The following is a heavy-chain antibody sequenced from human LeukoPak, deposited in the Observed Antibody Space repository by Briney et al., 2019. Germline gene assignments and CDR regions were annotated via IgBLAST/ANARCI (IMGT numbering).Heavy chain of an antibody. J-gene: IGHJ6*02. CDR2: IYYSGST. CDR1: GGSISSYY. V-gene: IGHV4-59*01. CDR3: ARENDYGDYYYGMDV. Sequence: SETLSLTCTVSGGSISSYYWSWIRQPPGKGLEWIGYIYYSGSTNYNPSLKGRVTISVDTSKNQFSLKLSSVTAADTAEYYCARENDYGDYYYGMDVWGQGTTVTVSS. D-gene: IGHD4-17*01.